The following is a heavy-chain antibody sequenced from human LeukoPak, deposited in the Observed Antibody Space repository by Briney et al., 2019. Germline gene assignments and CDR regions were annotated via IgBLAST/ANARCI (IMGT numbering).Heavy chain of an antibody. J-gene: IGHJ4*02. CDR2: ISGSGGST. D-gene: IGHD3-3*01. V-gene: IGHV3-23*01. CDR1: GFTFSSYA. Sequence: PGGSLRLSCAASGFTFSSYAMSWVRQAPGKGLEWVSGISGSGGSTYYADSVKGRFSISRDNSKNTLFLQMNSLRAEDTAIYYCAKALLEWFPSYFDYWGQGTLVTVSS. CDR3: AKALLEWFPSYFDY.